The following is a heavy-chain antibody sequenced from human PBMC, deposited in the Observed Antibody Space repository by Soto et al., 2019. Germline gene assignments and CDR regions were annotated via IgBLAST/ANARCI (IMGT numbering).Heavy chain of an antibody. J-gene: IGHJ5*02. CDR2: ISGSGFKK. CDR3: AKNQGVELVPLATVDWFDP. V-gene: IGHV3-23*01. D-gene: IGHD1-26*01. CDR1: GFIFGNFG. Sequence: EVVLLESGGGLEQPGGALGLSCATSGFIFGNFGLSWGRQAPGKGLEWVFSISGSGFKKYYAGSVKGRFTISRDNSKSTVYLELNNLSAEDTAVYHCAKNQGVELVPLATVDWFDPWGQGSVVTVSS.